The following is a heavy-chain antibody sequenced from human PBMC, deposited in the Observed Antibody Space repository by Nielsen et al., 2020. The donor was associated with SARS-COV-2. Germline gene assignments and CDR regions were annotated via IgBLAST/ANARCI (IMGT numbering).Heavy chain of an antibody. CDR1: GYTFTSYF. CDR2: INAGNGNT. D-gene: IGHD2-2*01. J-gene: IGHJ5*02. CDR3: ATAPAAIRSNWFDP. V-gene: IGHV1/OR15-3*02. Sequence: ASVKVSCKASGYTFTSYFMHWVRQAPGQRLEWMGWINAGNGNTKYSQKFQGRVTMTEDTSTDTAYMELSSLRSEDTAVYYCATAPAAIRSNWFDPWGQGTLVTVSS.